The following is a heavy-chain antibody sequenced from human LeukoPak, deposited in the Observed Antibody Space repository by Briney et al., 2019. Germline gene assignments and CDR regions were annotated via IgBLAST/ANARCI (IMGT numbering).Heavy chain of an antibody. V-gene: IGHV4-34*01. CDR3: ARSVSVGTYYFDY. CDR1: GGSFSGYY. Sequence: SETLSLTCAVYGGSFSGYYWSWIRQPPGKGLEWIGEINHSGSTKYNPSLKSRVTISVDTSKNQFSLKLSSVTAADTAVYYCARSVSVGTYYFDYWGQGTLVTVSS. J-gene: IGHJ4*02. CDR2: INHSGST. D-gene: IGHD3-10*01.